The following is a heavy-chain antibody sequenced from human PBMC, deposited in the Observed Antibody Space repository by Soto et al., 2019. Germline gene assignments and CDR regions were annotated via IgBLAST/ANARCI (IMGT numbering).Heavy chain of an antibody. D-gene: IGHD2-8*01. CDR1: GYNFNSHG. CDR3: ARGAGTHGNWFDP. J-gene: IGHJ5*02. Sequence: QVQLVQSGAEVKKPGASVQGSCKASGYNFNSHGNSWVRKAPGQGLEWMGWISAYNGNTNYAQKLQGRVTMTTDTSTSTTYMELRSLRSYDTAVYYCARGAGTHGNWFDPWGQGTLVTVSS. CDR2: ISAYNGNT. V-gene: IGHV1-18*01.